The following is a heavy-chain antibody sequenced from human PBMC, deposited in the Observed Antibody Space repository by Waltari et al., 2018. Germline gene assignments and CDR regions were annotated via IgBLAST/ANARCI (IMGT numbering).Heavy chain of an antibody. Sequence: EVQLVESGGGLVEPGGSRRLSCAASGFTFSDAWMAWIRQAPGKGLEWVGRIRRKTDGETIDYAAPVKGRFRISRDDSRSTLYLQMNSLKIEDAGVYFCSTGGGTSDYWGQGTLVTVSS. CDR1: GFTFSDAW. CDR2: IRRKTDGETI. CDR3: STGGGTSDY. V-gene: IGHV3-15*01. D-gene: IGHD3-16*01. J-gene: IGHJ4*02.